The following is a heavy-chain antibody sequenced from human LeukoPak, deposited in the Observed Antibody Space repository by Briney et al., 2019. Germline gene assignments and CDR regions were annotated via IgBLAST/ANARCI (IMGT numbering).Heavy chain of an antibody. J-gene: IGHJ6*03. D-gene: IGHD4-11*01. CDR1: GYTFTGYY. V-gene: IGHV1-69*06. CDR3: ARGGLSAHDYSNYVNPYYYYYYMDV. CDR2: IIPIFGTA. Sequence: ASVKVSCKASGYTFTGYYMHWVRQAPGQGLEWMGGIIPIFGTANYAQKFQGRVTITADKSTSTAYMELSSLRSEDTAVYYCARGGLSAHDYSNYVNPYYYYYYMDVWGKGTTVAVSS.